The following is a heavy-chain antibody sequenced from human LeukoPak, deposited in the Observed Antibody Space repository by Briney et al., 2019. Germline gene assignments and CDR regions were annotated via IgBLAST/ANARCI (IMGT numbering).Heavy chain of an antibody. CDR3: ARDILWFGQRREGAFDI. J-gene: IGHJ3*02. D-gene: IGHD3-10*01. CDR1: GFTFSNYD. V-gene: IGHV3-33*08. CDR2: IWYDGSNK. Sequence: PGGSLRLSCAASGFTFSNYDMNWVRQAPGKGLEWVAVIWYDGSNKYYADSVKGRFTISRDNAKNSLYLQMNSLRAEDTAVYYCARDILWFGQRREGAFDIW.